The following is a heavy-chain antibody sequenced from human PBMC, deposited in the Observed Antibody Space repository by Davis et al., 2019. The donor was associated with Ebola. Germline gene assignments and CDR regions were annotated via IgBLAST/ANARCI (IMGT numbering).Heavy chain of an antibody. Sequence: GSLRLSCDVSGGSITSNDWWSCVRQSPGKGLEWIGEISHSGSTNYSPSLKSRVTISIDKSKKQFYLKVNSVTAADTAVYFCAREKRSYLGDWFDTWGQGTLVTVSS. V-gene: IGHV4-4*01. CDR1: GGSITSNDW. J-gene: IGHJ5*02. CDR3: AREKRSYLGDWFDT. D-gene: IGHD3-10*01. CDR2: ISHSGST.